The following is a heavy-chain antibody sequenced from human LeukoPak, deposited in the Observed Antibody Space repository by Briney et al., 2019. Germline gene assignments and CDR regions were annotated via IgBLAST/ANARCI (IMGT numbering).Heavy chain of an antibody. CDR2: INPNNGGI. Sequence: GASVKVSCKASGYTFTDYYIHWVRQAPGQGLEWMGWINPNNGGIHYSQRFQGRVTMTRDTSISTAYVELSRLRSDDTAVYYCARDVQRDTFDIWGQGTMVTVSS. CDR1: GYTFTDYY. CDR3: ARDVQRDTFDI. D-gene: IGHD3-10*02. V-gene: IGHV1-2*02. J-gene: IGHJ3*02.